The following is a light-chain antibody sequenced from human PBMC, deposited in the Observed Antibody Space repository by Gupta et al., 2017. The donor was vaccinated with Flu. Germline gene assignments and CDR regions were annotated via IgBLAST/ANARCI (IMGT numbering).Light chain of an antibody. J-gene: IGKJ4*01. CDR2: DAS. CDR1: QDISNY. Sequence: GDRVTITCQASQDISNYLNWYQQKPGKAPRLLIYDASNLEMGVPSRFSGSRSGTDFTFTITSPQPEDIATYYCQHYYSLPLTFAGGTKVDI. CDR3: QHYYSLPLT. V-gene: IGKV1-33*01.